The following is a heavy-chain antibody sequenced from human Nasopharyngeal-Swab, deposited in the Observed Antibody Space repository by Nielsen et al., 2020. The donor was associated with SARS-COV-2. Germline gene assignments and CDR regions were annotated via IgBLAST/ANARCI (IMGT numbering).Heavy chain of an antibody. D-gene: IGHD1-26*01. CDR1: GYTLTELS. Sequence: ASVKVSCKVSGYTLTELSMHWVRQAPGKELEWMGGFDPEDGETIYAQKFQGRVTMTEDTSTDTAYMELSSLRSEDTAVYYCATDYALGGATTVDYWGQGTLVTVSS. CDR3: ATDYALGGATTVDY. CDR2: FDPEDGET. J-gene: IGHJ4*02. V-gene: IGHV1-24*01.